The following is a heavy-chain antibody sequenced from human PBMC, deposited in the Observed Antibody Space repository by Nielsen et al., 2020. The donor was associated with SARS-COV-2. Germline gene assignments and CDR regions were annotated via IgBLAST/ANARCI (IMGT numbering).Heavy chain of an antibody. J-gene: IGHJ6*02. CDR3: ARDIRLPSAAAQTYYYYGMDV. V-gene: IGHV4-31*03. CDR1: GGSISSGGDY. Sequence: SETLSLTCTVSGGSISSGGDYWSWIRRHPGKGLEWIGYIYYSGSTYYNPSLKSRVTISVDTSKNQFSLKLSSVTAADTAVYYCARDIRLPSAAAQTYYYYGMDVWGQGTTVTVSS. CDR2: IYYSGST. D-gene: IGHD6-13*01.